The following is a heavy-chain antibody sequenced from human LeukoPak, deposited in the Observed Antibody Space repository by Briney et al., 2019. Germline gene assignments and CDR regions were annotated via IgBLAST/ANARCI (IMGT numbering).Heavy chain of an antibody. J-gene: IGHJ5*02. D-gene: IGHD3-3*01. CDR3: ARHRITIFAVPKCFDP. Sequence: PSETLSLTCTVSGGSISSSSYYWGWTRQPPGKGLEWIGSIYYSGSTYHNPSLKSRVTISVDTSKNQFSLKLSSVTAADTAVYYCARHRITIFAVPKCFDPWGQGTLVTVSS. CDR1: GGSISSSSYY. V-gene: IGHV4-39*01. CDR2: IYYSGST.